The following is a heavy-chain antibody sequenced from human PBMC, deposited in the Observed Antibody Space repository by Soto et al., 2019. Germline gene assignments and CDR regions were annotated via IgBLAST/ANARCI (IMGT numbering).Heavy chain of an antibody. Sequence: QVQLVQSGAEVKKPGASVKVSCKASGYTFTSYGISWVRQAPGQGLEWMGWISAYNGHTNYAQKLQGRVTMTTDKNTSTGYMELRSVRSDDTAVYYCARDKWLTGTGRHHYYWGQGTLVTFSS. CDR1: GYTFTSYG. J-gene: IGHJ4*02. CDR3: ARDKWLTGTGRHHYY. D-gene: IGHD3-22*01. CDR2: ISAYNGHT. V-gene: IGHV1-18*04.